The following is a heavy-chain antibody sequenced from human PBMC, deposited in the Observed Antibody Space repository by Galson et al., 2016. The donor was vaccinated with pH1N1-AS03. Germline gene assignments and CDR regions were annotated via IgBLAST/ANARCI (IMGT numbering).Heavy chain of an antibody. D-gene: IGHD6-13*01. Sequence: SLRLSCAASELTFSNYYMSWVRQAPGKGLEWVAVISSDGSKKYYADSVKGRFTTSRDNSKNTLNLQLTSLRSEDTAVYYCARMAAAGDWGQGTLVTVSS. CDR1: ELTFSNYY. V-gene: IGHV3-30-3*01. CDR2: ISSDGSKK. J-gene: IGHJ4*02. CDR3: ARMAAAGD.